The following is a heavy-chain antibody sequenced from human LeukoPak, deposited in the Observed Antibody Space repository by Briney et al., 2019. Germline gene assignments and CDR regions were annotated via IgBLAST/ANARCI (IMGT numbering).Heavy chain of an antibody. CDR3: ARVNLDYGSGSYYSS. CDR2: ISSSGSTI. J-gene: IGHJ4*02. D-gene: IGHD3-10*01. CDR1: GFTFSDYY. Sequence: GGSLRLSCVASGFTFSDYYMSWIRQAPGKGLEWVSYISSSGSTIYYADSVKGRFTISRDNAKNSLYLQMNGLRAEDTAVYYCARVNLDYGSGSYYSSWGQGTLVTVSS. V-gene: IGHV3-11*01.